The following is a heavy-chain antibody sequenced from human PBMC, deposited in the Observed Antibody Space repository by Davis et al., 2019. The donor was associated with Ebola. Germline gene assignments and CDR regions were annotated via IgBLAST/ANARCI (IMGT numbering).Heavy chain of an antibody. CDR1: GFTFNSYA. V-gene: IGHV3-23*01. CDR3: AREGLCSSASCLDY. CDR2: MSGSGGTI. J-gene: IGHJ3*01. D-gene: IGHD2-2*01. Sequence: GGSLRLSCAASGFTFNSYAMSWVRQAPGKGLEWVSVMSGSGGTIYYADSVKGRFTISRDNSKNTLYLQMNSLRAEDTAVYYCAREGLCSSASCLDYWGQGTTVTVSS.